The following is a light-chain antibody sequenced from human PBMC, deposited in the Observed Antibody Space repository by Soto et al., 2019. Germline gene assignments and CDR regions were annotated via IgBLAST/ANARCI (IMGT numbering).Light chain of an antibody. V-gene: IGKV3-20*01. CDR2: GAS. J-gene: IGKJ1*01. Sequence: EIVLTQSPGTLSLSPGERATLSCRASQSVSSSYLAWYQQKPGQAPRLLIYGASSRATGIPDRFSGSGSGTDFTLTISRLEPEDFPVYYCQQYGSSPPRTFGQGTKVEIK. CDR3: QQYGSSPPRT. CDR1: QSVSSSY.